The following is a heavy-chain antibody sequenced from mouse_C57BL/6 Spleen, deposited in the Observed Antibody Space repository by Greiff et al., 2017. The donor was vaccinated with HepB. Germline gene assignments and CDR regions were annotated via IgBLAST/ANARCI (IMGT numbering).Heavy chain of an antibody. D-gene: IGHD2-5*01. CDR1: GYTFTSYW. Sequence: VQLQQSGAELAKPGASVKLSCKASGYTFTSYWMHWVKQRPGQGLEWIGYINPSSGYTKYNQKFKDKATLTANKSSSTAYMQLSSLTYEDSAVYYCASPYSNSAWFAYWGQGTLVTVSA. J-gene: IGHJ3*01. V-gene: IGHV1-7*01. CDR2: INPSSGYT. CDR3: ASPYSNSAWFAY.